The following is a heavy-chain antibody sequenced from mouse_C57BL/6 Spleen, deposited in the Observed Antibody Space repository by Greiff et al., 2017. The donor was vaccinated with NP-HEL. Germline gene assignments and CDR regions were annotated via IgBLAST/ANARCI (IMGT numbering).Heavy chain of an antibody. CDR1: GYAFSSSW. D-gene: IGHD1-1*01. J-gene: IGHJ1*03. Sequence: VQLQQSGPELVKPGASVKISCKASGYAFSSSWMNWVKQRPGKGLEWIGRIYPGDGDTNYNGKFKGKATLTADKSSSTAYMQLSSLTSDDSAVYFCARRDYYGSSYWYFDVWGTGTTVTVSS. CDR2: IYPGDGDT. CDR3: ARRDYYGSSYWYFDV. V-gene: IGHV1-82*01.